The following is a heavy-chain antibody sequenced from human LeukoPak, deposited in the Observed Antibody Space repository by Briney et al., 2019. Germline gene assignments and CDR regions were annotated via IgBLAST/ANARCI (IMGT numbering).Heavy chain of an antibody. Sequence: PSETLSLTCAVSGGSISSNYWSWIRQPAGKGLEWIGRMYLSGSTNYNPSLKSRVTMSVDTSKNQFSLKLSSVTAADTAVYYCARGYSSSSWEYYFDYWGQGTLVTVSS. J-gene: IGHJ4*02. D-gene: IGHD6-6*01. CDR1: GGSISSNY. CDR2: MYLSGST. CDR3: ARGYSSSSWEYYFDY. V-gene: IGHV4-4*07.